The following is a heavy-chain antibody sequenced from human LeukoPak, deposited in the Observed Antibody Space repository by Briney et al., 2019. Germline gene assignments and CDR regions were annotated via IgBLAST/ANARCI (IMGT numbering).Heavy chain of an antibody. J-gene: IGHJ3*02. V-gene: IGHV1-69*05. D-gene: IGHD3-16*02. CDR2: IIPIFGTA. CDR1: GGTFSSYA. CDR3: ARGRGDYDYVWGSYRPDNDAFDI. Sequence: SVKVSCKASGGTFSSYAISLVRQAPGQGLEWMGRIIPIFGTANYAQKFQGRVTITTDESTSTAYMELSSLRSEDTAVYYCARGRGDYDYVWGSYRPDNDAFDIWGQGTMVTVSS.